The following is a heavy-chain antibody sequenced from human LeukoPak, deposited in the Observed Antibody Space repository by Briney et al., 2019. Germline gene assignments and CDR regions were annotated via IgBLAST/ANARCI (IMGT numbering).Heavy chain of an antibody. CDR3: SGDSRLVVAARGVRYFQH. D-gene: IGHD2-15*01. Sequence: ASVKVYCKASGYTFTGYYMHWVRQAPGQGLGSMVWINPISGGTNYEKQFEGRVPMPRDRSISKAYRELTGLRPDDMAVHYCSGDSRLVVAARGVRYFQHWAQSTLVSVSS. J-gene: IGHJ1*01. V-gene: IGHV1-2*02. CDR1: GYTFTGYY. CDR2: INPISGGT.